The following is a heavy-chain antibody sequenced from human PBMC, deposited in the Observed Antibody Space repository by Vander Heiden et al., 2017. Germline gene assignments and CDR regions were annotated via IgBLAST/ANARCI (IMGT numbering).Heavy chain of an antibody. J-gene: IGHJ5*02. V-gene: IGHV4-39*01. CDR1: GGSISSSSYY. CDR3: ARQVMGALRWFDP. CDR2: IYYSGST. D-gene: IGHD1-26*01. Sequence: VKPSETLSLTCTVSGGSISSSSYYWGWIRQPPGKGLEWIGSIYYSGSTYYNPSLKSRVTISVDTSKNQFSLKLSSVTAADTAVYYCARQVMGALRWFDPCCQGTLFTVSS.